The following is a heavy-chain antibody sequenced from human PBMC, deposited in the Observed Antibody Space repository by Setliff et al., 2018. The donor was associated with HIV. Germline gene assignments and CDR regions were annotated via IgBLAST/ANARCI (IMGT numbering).Heavy chain of an antibody. Sequence: GGSLRLSCAASGFTLSSYAMSWVRQAPGKGLEWVSSITGSGDSTYYANSVKGRFTISRDSSKHTLSLQMSSLRAEDTALYYCATGGMAAAGPGGGHGLDVWGQGTTVTVSS. J-gene: IGHJ6*02. CDR1: GFTLSSYA. CDR3: ATGGMAAAGPGGGHGLDV. V-gene: IGHV3-23*01. CDR2: ITGSGDST. D-gene: IGHD6-13*01.